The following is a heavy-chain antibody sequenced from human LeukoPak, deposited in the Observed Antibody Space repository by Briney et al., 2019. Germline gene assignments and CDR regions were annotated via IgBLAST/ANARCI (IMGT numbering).Heavy chain of an antibody. D-gene: IGHD6-13*01. CDR2: IYPGDSDT. J-gene: IGHJ4*02. CDR3: ARGPLRMSGAYSSSWEFDY. CDR1: GYSFTSYW. V-gene: IGHV5-51*01. Sequence: GESLKISCKGSGYSFTSYWIGWVRQMPGKGLGWMGIIYPGDSDTRYSPSFQGQVTISADKSISTAYLQWSSLKASDTAMYYCARGPLRMSGAYSSSWEFDYWGQGTLVTVSS.